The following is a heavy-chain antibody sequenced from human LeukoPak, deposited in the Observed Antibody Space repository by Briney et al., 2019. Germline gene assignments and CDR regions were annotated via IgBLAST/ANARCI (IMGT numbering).Heavy chain of an antibody. CDR2: ISSSSTYI. CDR3: ARDIATAGHFAFDY. J-gene: IGHJ4*02. D-gene: IGHD6-13*01. Sequence: GGSLRLPCAASGFTFSYYTMIWVRQAPGRGLEWVSFISSSSTYIYYADSVKGRFTISRDNAKNSLFLQMNSLRAEDTAVYYCARDIATAGHFAFDYWGQGTLVTVSS. V-gene: IGHV3-21*01. CDR1: GFTFSYYT.